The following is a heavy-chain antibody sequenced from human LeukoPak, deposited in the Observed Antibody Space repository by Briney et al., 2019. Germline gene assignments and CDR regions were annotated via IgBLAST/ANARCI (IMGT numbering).Heavy chain of an antibody. CDR1: GFTFSSYN. CDR2: LSGSGGNT. V-gene: IGHV3-23*01. Sequence: PGGSLRLSCAASGFTFSSYNMDWVRQAPGKGLEWVPSLSGSGGNTYYADSVKGRFTISRDNSKNTVYLQMNSLRAEDTAVYYCAKASPSSYCSGTRCSINFDYWGQGTLVTVSS. D-gene: IGHD2-2*01. J-gene: IGHJ4*02. CDR3: AKASPSSYCSGTRCSINFDY.